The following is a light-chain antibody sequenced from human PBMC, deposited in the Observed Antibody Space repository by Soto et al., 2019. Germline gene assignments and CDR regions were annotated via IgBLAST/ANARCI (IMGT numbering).Light chain of an antibody. CDR1: QSVNIN. V-gene: IGKV3-15*01. CDR3: QQYNNWWT. J-gene: IGKJ1*01. Sequence: EIVMTQSPATLSVSPGERATLSCRASQSVNINLAWYQQKPGQAPRLLIFGASSRANGIPARFTGSGSGTEFTLTISSLQFDDSAVYYCQQYNNWWTFGQGTKVDIK. CDR2: GAS.